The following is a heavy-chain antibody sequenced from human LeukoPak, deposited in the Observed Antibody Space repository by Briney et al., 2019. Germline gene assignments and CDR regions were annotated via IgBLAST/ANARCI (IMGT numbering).Heavy chain of an antibody. Sequence: ASVKVSCKASGYTFTSYYMHWVRQAPGQGLEWMGIINPSGGSTSYAQKLQGRVTMTTDTSTSTAYMELRSLRSDDTAVYYCAREGVVVGALPLDYWGQGTLVTVSS. J-gene: IGHJ4*02. V-gene: IGHV1-46*01. D-gene: IGHD1-26*01. CDR3: AREGVVVGALPLDY. CDR2: INPSGGST. CDR1: GYTFTSYY.